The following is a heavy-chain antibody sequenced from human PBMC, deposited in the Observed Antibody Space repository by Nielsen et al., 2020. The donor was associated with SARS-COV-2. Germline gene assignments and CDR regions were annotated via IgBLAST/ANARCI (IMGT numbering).Heavy chain of an antibody. CDR3: ARSFGDYEGGTYYYYYGMDV. Sequence: SETLSLTCTVSGGSISTYYWNWIRQPPGKGLEWIGYIYYSGSTKYNPSLKSRVTVSLDTSKTQFSLKLSSATAADTAVYYCARSFGDYEGGTYYYYYGMDVWGQGTTVTVSS. D-gene: IGHD4-17*01. J-gene: IGHJ6*02. CDR2: IYYSGST. V-gene: IGHV4-59*01. CDR1: GGSISTYY.